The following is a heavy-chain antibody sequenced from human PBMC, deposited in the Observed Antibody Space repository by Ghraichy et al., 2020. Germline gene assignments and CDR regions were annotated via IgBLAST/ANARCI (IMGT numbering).Heavy chain of an antibody. V-gene: IGHV3-66*01. CDR3: ARDREEGGTDY. D-gene: IGHD1-26*01. CDR2: IYTGDYT. CDR1: GFTISSNY. Sequence: GESLNISCEASGFTISSNYMSWVRQAPGKGLEWVSLIYTGDYTFYADSVKGRFTISRDNSKNTLFLQMDSLRAEDTAVYYCARDREEGGTDYWGQGTLVTGSS. J-gene: IGHJ4*02.